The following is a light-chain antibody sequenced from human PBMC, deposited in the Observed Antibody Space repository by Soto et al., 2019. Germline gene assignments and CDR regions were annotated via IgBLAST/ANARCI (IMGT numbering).Light chain of an antibody. J-gene: IGKJ2*01. CDR1: QSISNW. CDR3: QRYNST. V-gene: IGKV1-5*03. CDR2: KAS. Sequence: DTQMTQSPSTLSASVGDRVTITCRAGQSISNWLAWYQQRPGKAPKLLIYKASNLESGVPSRFSGSGSGTEFTLTISSLQPDDAATYYCQRYNSTFGQGTKLEIK.